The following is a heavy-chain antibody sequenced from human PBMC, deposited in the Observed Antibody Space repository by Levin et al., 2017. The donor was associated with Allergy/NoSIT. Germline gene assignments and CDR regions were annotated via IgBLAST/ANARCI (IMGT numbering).Heavy chain of an antibody. Sequence: GESLKISCAASGFTFSSYGMHWVRQAPGKGLEWVAVIWYDGSNKYYADSVKGRFTISRDNSKNTLYLQMNSLRAEDTAVYYCARDRQWLVTYYYYYMDVWGKGTTVTVSS. J-gene: IGHJ6*03. V-gene: IGHV3-33*01. CDR2: IWYDGSNK. D-gene: IGHD6-19*01. CDR1: GFTFSSYG. CDR3: ARDRQWLVTYYYYYMDV.